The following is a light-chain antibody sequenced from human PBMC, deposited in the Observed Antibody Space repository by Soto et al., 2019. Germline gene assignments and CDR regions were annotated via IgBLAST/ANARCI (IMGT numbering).Light chain of an antibody. CDR1: NTDIGGYNW. J-gene: IGLJ1*01. Sequence: SVLTQPASVSGSPGQSITISCTGTNTDIGGYNWVSWYQQHPGRGPKLIIYEVTNRPSGVSDRFSASKSGNTASLTISNLEAEDESDYYCGSYTSTDTPFVFGTGTKVTV. CDR3: GSYTSTDTPFV. CDR2: EVT. V-gene: IGLV2-14*01.